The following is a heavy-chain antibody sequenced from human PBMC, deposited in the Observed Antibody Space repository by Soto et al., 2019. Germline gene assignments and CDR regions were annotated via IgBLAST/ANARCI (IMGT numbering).Heavy chain of an antibody. Sequence: EVQLLESGGGLVQPGGSLRLSCAASGFAFISYAMSWVRQAPGKGLEWVSAISGSGGSTYYADSVKGRFTISRENSKNRLYLQKNSLSAEDTAVYYCAKDSGDYEPRWVHYWGQGTLVTVSS. D-gene: IGHD4-17*01. J-gene: IGHJ4*02. CDR2: ISGSGGST. CDR3: AKDSGDYEPRWVHY. CDR1: GFAFISYA. V-gene: IGHV3-23*01.